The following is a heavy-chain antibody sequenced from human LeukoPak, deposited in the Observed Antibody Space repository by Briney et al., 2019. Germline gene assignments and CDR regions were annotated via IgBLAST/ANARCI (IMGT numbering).Heavy chain of an antibody. CDR2: INWSGGRT. Sequence: PGGSLRLSCAASGFTFSSYSMNWVRQAPGKGLEWVSGINWSGGRTGYGDSLKGRFTISRDNAKNTLYLQMNSLRAGDTALYYCARDLTRTDNWGQGTLVTVSS. V-gene: IGHV3-20*04. CDR3: ARDLTRTDN. D-gene: IGHD1/OR15-1a*01. J-gene: IGHJ4*02. CDR1: GFTFSSYS.